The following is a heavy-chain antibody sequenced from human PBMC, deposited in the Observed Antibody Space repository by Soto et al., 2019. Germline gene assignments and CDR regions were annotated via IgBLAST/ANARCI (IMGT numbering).Heavy chain of an antibody. Sequence: SVKVSCKASGGTFGNLGISWLRQAPGQGLEWMGGTIPIFDTPHYAEKFRDRLTITADATSTAYMELTSLSSEDTATYYCARDREDGSGAKYNWFDSWGQGTLVTVSS. J-gene: IGHJ5*01. CDR1: GGTFGNLG. CDR2: TIPIFDTP. V-gene: IGHV1-69*13. D-gene: IGHD3-10*01. CDR3: ARDREDGSGAKYNWFDS.